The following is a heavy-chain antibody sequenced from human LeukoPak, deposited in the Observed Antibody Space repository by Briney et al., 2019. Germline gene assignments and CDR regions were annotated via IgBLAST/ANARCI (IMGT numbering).Heavy chain of an antibody. Sequence: GGSLRLSCAASGFSFSGCGMHWVRQAPGKGLEWVAFIRYDGSNEYCADSVKGRFTISRDKSKNTLYLQMNSLRAEDTAVYYCARGASYITSSGGFDYWGQGTLVTVSS. CDR2: IRYDGSNE. CDR1: GFSFSGCG. CDR3: ARGASYITSSGGFDY. V-gene: IGHV3-30*02. J-gene: IGHJ4*02. D-gene: IGHD6-6*01.